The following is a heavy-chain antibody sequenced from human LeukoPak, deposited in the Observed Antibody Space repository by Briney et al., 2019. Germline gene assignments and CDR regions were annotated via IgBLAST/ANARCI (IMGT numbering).Heavy chain of an antibody. CDR2: IYYSGST. V-gene: IGHV4-59*01. Sequence: PSETLSLTCTVSGGSISSYYWSWIRQPPGKGLEWIGYIYYSGSTNYNPSLKSRVTISLDTSKTRFSLRLSSVTAADAAMYYCARVLSAGWFDPWGQGTLVTVSS. J-gene: IGHJ5*02. CDR3: ARVLSAGWFDP. CDR1: GGSISSYY. D-gene: IGHD2-15*01.